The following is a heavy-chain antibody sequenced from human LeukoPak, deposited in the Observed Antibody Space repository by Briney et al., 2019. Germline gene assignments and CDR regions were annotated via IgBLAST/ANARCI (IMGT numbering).Heavy chain of an antibody. D-gene: IGHD2-2*01. CDR3: ARVVIVVVPAAMWQAYYYGMDV. CDR1: GGSISSSSYY. J-gene: IGHJ6*02. V-gene: IGHV4-39*07. Sequence: PSETLSLTCTVSGGSISSSSYYWSWIRQPPGKGLEWIGEINHSGSTNYNPSLKSRVTISVDTSKNQFSLKLSSVTAADTAVYYRARVVIVVVPAAMWQAYYYGMDVWGQGTTVTVSS. CDR2: INHSGST.